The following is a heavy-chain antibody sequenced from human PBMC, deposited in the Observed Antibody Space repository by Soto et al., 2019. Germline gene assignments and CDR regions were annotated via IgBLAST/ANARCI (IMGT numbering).Heavy chain of an antibody. V-gene: IGHV3-9*01. J-gene: IGHJ4*02. Sequence: EVQLVESGGGLVQPGRSLRLSCVTSGFIFDDFAFHWVRQAPGKGLEWVSGISWNSGDIAYADSVKGRFIVSRDYATNSLLLQMNSLSAEDTAFYYCAKTRAVAVAATVDVWGQGTLVTVSS. CDR1: GFIFDDFA. CDR2: ISWNSGDI. CDR3: AKTRAVAVAATVDV. D-gene: IGHD6-25*01.